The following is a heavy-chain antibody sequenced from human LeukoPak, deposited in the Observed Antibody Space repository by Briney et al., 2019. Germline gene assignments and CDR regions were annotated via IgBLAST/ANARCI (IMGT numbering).Heavy chain of an antibody. CDR3: VKGDYYVMDV. V-gene: IGHV3-7*02. CDR2: IKQDGSEK. Sequence: AGGSLRLSCAASGFSLSTYWMSWVRQAPGKGPEWVANIKQDGSEKNYVDSVKGRFTISRDNARNSLYLQMNSLRAEDTALYYCVKGDYYVMDVWGQGTTVTVSS. J-gene: IGHJ6*02. CDR1: GFSLSTYW.